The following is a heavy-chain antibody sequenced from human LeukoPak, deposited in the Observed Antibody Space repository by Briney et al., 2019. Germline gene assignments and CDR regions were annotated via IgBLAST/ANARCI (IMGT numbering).Heavy chain of an antibody. J-gene: IGHJ4*02. CDR3: ARHRSKWLQSSFDY. V-gene: IGHV4-34*01. CDR2: INHSGST. CDR1: GGSFSGYY. Sequence: PSETLSHTCAVYGGSFSGYYWSWIRQPPGKGLEWIGEINHSGSTNYNPSLKSRVTISVDTSKNQFSLKLNSVTAADTAVYYCARHRSKWLQSSFDYWGQGTLVTVSS. D-gene: IGHD5-24*01.